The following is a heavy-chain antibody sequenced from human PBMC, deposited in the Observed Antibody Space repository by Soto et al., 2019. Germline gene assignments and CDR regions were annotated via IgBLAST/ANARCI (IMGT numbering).Heavy chain of an antibody. J-gene: IGHJ5*02. CDR2: IYHSGST. Sequence: LSLTCAVSGGSISSGGYSWSWIRQPPGKGLEWIGYIYHSGSTYYNPSLKSRVTISVDRSKNQFSLKLSSVTAADTAVYYCARAPRTTGWFDPWGQGTLVTVSS. CDR3: ARAPRTTGWFDP. D-gene: IGHD1-7*01. CDR1: GGSISSGGYS. V-gene: IGHV4-30-2*01.